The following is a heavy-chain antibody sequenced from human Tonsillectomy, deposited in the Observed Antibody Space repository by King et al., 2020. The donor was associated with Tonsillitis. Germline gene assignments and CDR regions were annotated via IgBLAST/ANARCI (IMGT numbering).Heavy chain of an antibody. CDR1: GYSFTSYW. CDR2: IYPGDSDT. J-gene: IGHJ6*02. CDR3: ARALLAPGAPSYLYYGMDV. Sequence: QLVQSGAEVKKPGESLKISCKGSGYSFTSYWIGWVRQMPGKGLEWMGIIYPGDSDTRYSPSFQGQVTISADKSINTAYLQWSSLKASDTAMYYCARALLAPGAPSYLYYGMDVWGQGTTVPVSS. V-gene: IGHV5-51*01. D-gene: IGHD4/OR15-4a*01.